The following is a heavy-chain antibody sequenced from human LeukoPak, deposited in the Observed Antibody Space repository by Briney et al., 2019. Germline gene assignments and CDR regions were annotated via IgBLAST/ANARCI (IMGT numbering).Heavy chain of an antibody. D-gene: IGHD6-19*01. CDR1: GFTFSSYG. CDR3: ARDAVPKGGSGWYRFQH. Sequence: GGSLRLSCAASGFTFSSYGMHWVRQAPGKGLEWVAVIWYDGSNKYYADSVKGRFTISRDNSKNTLYLQMNSLRAEDTAVYYCARDAVPKGGSGWYRFQHRGQGTLVTVSS. J-gene: IGHJ1*01. CDR2: IWYDGSNK. V-gene: IGHV3-33*01.